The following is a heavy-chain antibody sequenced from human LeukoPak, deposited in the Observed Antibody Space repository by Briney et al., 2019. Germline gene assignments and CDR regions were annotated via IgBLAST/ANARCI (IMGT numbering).Heavy chain of an antibody. CDR2: ISSSSSTI. CDR1: GFTFSSYS. J-gene: IGHJ4*02. CDR3: ARAVYYDSSGYLF. V-gene: IGHV3-48*04. Sequence: PGGSLRLSCAASGFTFSSYSMNWVRQAPGKGLEWVSYISSSSSTIYYADSVKGRFTISRDNAKNSLYLQMNSLRAEDTAVYYCARAVYYDSSGYLFWGQGTLVTVSS. D-gene: IGHD3-22*01.